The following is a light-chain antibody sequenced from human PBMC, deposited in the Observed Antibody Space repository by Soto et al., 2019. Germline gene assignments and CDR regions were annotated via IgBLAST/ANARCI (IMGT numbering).Light chain of an antibody. CDR2: KAS. J-gene: IGKJ1*01. CDR3: QQYNSYSVA. CDR1: QSISSW. Sequence: DIQMTQSPSTLSASVGDRVTITCRASQSISSWLAWYQQKPGKAPKLLIYKASSLESGVPSRFSGSGSGTEFTLTISSLQPDHFATYYCQQYNSYSVAFGQGTKVEIK. V-gene: IGKV1-5*03.